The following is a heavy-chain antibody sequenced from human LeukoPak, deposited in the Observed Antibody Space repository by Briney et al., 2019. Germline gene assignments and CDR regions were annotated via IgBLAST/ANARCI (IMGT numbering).Heavy chain of an antibody. CDR2: INHFGVNT. CDR1: GFTFSGYA. D-gene: IGHD2-15*01. CDR3: AKVALGYCSGGSCYVLDF. Sequence: GGSLRLSCTVSGFTFSGYAMSWVRQAPGKGLQWVSGINHFGVNTYYAESVKGRFTISRDNSKNTLYMQMNSLSAEDTAVYYCAKVALGYCSGGSCYVLDFWGPGTLVTVSS. V-gene: IGHV3-23*01. J-gene: IGHJ4*02.